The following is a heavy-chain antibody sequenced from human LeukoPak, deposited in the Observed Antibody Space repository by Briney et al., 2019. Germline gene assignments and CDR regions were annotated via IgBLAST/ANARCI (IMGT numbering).Heavy chain of an antibody. J-gene: IGHJ6*02. V-gene: IGHV4-59*08. CDR2: IYYSGST. CDR3: ARQYYYGLGDV. CDR1: GGSISSYY. D-gene: IGHD3-10*01. Sequence: SGTLSLTCTVSGGSISSYYWSWIRQPPGKGLEWIGYIYYSGSTNYNPSLKSRVTISVDTSKNQFSLKLSSVTAADTAVYYCARQYYYGLGDVWGQGTTVTVSS.